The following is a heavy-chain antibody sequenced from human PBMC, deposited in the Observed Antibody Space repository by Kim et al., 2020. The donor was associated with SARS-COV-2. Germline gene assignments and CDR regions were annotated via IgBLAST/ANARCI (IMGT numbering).Heavy chain of an antibody. CDR3: AKKGGYFDWAQADE. CDR2: ISFDGSKK. CDR1: GFTFSTYG. D-gene: IGHD3-9*01. Sequence: GGSLRLSCAVSGFTFSTYGMHWVRQAPGKGLEWVAVISFDGSKKYYADSVKGRFTISRDNSKNTLYLQMNSLRAEDTAVYYCAKKGGYFDWAQADEWGQG. V-gene: IGHV3-30*18. J-gene: IGHJ4*02.